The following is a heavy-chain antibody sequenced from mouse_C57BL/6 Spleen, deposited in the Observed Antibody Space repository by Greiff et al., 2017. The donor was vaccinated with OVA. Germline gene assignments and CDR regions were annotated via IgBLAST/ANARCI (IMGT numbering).Heavy chain of an antibody. D-gene: IGHD2-5*01. J-gene: IGHJ4*01. CDR1: GFTFSSYA. CDR3: TRDPYSNFAMDY. CDR2: ISSGGDYI. Sequence: EVKLMESGEGLVKPGGSLKLSCAASGFTFSSYAMSWVRQTPEKRLEWVAYISSGGDYIYYADTVKGRFTISRDNARNTLYLQMSSLKSEDTAMYYCTRDPYSNFAMDYWGQGTSVTVSS. V-gene: IGHV5-9-1*02.